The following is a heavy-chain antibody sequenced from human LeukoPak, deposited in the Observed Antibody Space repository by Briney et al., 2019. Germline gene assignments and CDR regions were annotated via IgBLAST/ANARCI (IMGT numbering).Heavy chain of an antibody. CDR2: IYYSGST. CDR1: GGSISSGGFY. V-gene: IGHV4-31*03. CDR3: ARELSITIFGVGKNWFDP. Sequence: PSETLFLTCTVSGGSISSGGFYWSWIRQHPGKGLEWIGYIYYSGSTYYNPSLKSRVTISVDTSKNQFSLKLSSVTAADTAVYYCARELSITIFGVGKNWFDPWGQGTLVTVSS. J-gene: IGHJ5*02. D-gene: IGHD3-3*01.